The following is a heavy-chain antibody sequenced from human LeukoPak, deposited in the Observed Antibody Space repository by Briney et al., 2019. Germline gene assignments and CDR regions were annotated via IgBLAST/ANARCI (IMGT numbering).Heavy chain of an antibody. CDR3: ARHLPPDY. V-gene: IGHV3-53*01. CDR2: IYSGGST. Sequence: PGGSLRLSCAASGFTVSSNYMSWVRQAPGKGLEGVSVIYSGGSTYYADSVKGRFTISRDNSKNTLYLQMNSLRAEYTAVYYCARHLPPDYWGQGTLVTVSS. CDR1: GFTVSSNY. J-gene: IGHJ4*02.